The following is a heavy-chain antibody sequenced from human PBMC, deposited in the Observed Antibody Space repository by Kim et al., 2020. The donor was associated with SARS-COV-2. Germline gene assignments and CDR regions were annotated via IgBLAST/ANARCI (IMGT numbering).Heavy chain of an antibody. CDR3: ATCHSSWGNDAFDI. Sequence: GGSLRLSCAASGFTFSNYAMSWVRQAPGKGLEWVSYIRGGGAGALYADSVKGRCTISRDNSRNTLSLQLNSLRAEDTAIYYCATCHSSWGNDAFDIWGLGTMVTVSS. CDR1: GFTFSNYA. V-gene: IGHV3-23*01. J-gene: IGHJ3*02. D-gene: IGHD3-16*01. CDR2: IRGGGAGA.